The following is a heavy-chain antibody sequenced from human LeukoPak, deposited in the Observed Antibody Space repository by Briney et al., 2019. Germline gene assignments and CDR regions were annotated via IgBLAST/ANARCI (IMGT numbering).Heavy chain of an antibody. J-gene: IGHJ6*02. Sequence: GASMKVSCKASGYTFTSYGISWVRQAPGQGLEWMGWISAYNGNTNYAQKLQGRVTMTTDTSTSTAYMELRSLRSDDTAVYYCARDRADYYGSGSYYNSLYYYYGMDVWGQGTTVTVSS. D-gene: IGHD3-10*01. CDR1: GYTFTSYG. CDR3: ARDRADYYGSGSYYNSLYYYYGMDV. V-gene: IGHV1-18*01. CDR2: ISAYNGNT.